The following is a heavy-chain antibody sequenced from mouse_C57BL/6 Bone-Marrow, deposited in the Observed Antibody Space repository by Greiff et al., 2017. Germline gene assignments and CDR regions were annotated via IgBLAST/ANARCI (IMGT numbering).Heavy chain of an antibody. J-gene: IGHJ3*01. CDR3: TRYGSSYCWFAY. CDR2: IDPETGGT. D-gene: IGHD1-1*01. Sequence: LQESGAELVRPGASVTLSCKASGYTFTDYEMHWVKQTPVHGLEWIGAIDPETGGTAFNQKFKGKAILTADKSSSTAYLELRSLTSEDAAVYYCTRYGSSYCWFAYWGQGKRVTVTA. CDR1: GYTFTDYE. V-gene: IGHV1-15*01.